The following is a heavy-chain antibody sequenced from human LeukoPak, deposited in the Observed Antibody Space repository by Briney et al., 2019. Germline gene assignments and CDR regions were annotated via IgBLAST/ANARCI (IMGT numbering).Heavy chain of an antibody. CDR2: ISYDGSSK. CDR1: GFTFSSFG. CDR3: ARAPTSYYYFDY. D-gene: IGHD1-26*01. Sequence: GGSLRLSCAASGFTFSSFGMHWVRQAQGKGLEWVAVISYDGSSKYYADSVKGRFTISRDNSKNTLYLQMNSLRAEDTAVYYCARAPTSYYYFDYWGQGTLVTVSS. V-gene: IGHV3-30*03. J-gene: IGHJ4*02.